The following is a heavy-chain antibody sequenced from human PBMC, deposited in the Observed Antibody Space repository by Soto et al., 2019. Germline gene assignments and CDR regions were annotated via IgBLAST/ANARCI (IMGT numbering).Heavy chain of an antibody. CDR1: GGPISSGDYY. CDR2: IYYSGST. Sequence: QVQLQESGPGLVKPSQTLSLTCTVSGGPISSGDYYWSWIRQPPGKGLEWIGYIYYSGSTYYNPSLKSRVTISVDTSKNQFSLKLSSVTAADTAVYYCARDTGYGYYYYGMDVWGQGTTVTVSS. CDR3: ARDTGYGYYYYGMDV. D-gene: IGHD3-9*01. V-gene: IGHV4-30-4*01. J-gene: IGHJ6*02.